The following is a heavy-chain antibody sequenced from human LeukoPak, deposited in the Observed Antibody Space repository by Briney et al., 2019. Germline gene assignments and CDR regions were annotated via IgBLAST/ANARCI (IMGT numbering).Heavy chain of an antibody. CDR2: ISSGSDYI. J-gene: IGHJ4*02. CDR3: ASTNHCYGSGTYDYYFDY. Sequence: GGSLRLSCATSGFTFSSYSMNWVRPAPGTGLEWVSSISSGSDYIYYADSVKGRFTISRDNAKNSLYLQMTSLRAEDTAVYYCASTNHCYGSGTYDYYFDYWGQGTLLTVSS. V-gene: IGHV3-21*01. D-gene: IGHD3-10*01. CDR1: GFTFSSYS.